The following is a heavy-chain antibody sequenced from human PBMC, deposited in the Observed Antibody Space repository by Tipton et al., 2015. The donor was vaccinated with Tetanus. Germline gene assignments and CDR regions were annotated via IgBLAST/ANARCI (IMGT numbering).Heavy chain of an antibody. Sequence: NWIRQPPGKGLEWVAYISASGHPIFYTDSVKGRFTISTDNTKNHLYLQMNSLRVEDTGLYFCARDNYDSKDFSDYWGQGTLITVSS. CDR2: ISASGHPI. CDR3: ARDNYDSKDFSDY. D-gene: IGHD3-3*01. J-gene: IGHJ4*02. V-gene: IGHV3-11*01.